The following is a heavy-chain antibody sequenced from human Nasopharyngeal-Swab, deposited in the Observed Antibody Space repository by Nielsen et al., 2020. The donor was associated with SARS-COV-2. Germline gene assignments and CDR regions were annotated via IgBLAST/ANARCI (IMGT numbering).Heavy chain of an antibody. CDR1: GFSFCSHW. CDR3: ARDGDQYMFDD. V-gene: IGHV3-21*01. D-gene: IGHD2-21*02. J-gene: IGHJ4*02. CDR2: ISSSSSYI. Sequence: GESLKISCAASGFSFCSHWMNWVRQAPGKGLEWVSSISSSSSYIYYADSVKGRFTISRDNAKNSLYLQMNSLRADDTAVYYCARDGDQYMFDDWGQGTLVTVSS.